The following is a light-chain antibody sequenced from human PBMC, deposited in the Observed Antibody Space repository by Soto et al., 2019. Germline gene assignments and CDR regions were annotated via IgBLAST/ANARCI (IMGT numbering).Light chain of an antibody. V-gene: IGKV3-15*01. CDR3: QQYNTWRSIT. CDR1: QSISSN. J-gene: IGKJ5*01. Sequence: EIVMTQSPATLSVSPGERATLSCRASQSISSNLGWYQQRPGQAPRLLIYGASTRATGIPARFSGSGSGTEFTLTISSLQSEDFAVYNCQQYNTWRSITFGQGTRLEIK. CDR2: GAS.